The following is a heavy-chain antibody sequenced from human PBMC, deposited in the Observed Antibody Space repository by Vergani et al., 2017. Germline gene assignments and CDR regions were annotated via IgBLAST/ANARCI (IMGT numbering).Heavy chain of an antibody. CDR3: ARAVLGVVVPAAIRGMDV. D-gene: IGHD2-2*02. V-gene: IGHV4-34*01. J-gene: IGHJ6*03. Sequence: QVQLQQWGAGLLKPSETLSLTCAVYGGSFSGYYWSWIRQPPGKGLEWIGEINHSGSTNYNPSLKIRVTISVDTSKNQFSLKLSSVTAAVTAVYYCARAVLGVVVPAAIRGMDVWGKGTTVTVSS. CDR1: GGSFSGYY. CDR2: INHSGST.